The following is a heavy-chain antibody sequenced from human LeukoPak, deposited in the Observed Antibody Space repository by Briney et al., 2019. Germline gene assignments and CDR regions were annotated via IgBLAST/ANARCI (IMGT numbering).Heavy chain of an antibody. CDR3: AREAWFGEPPTS. Sequence: SETLSLTCTVSGGSISSYYWSWIRQPPGKGLEWIGSIYYSGSTYYNPSLKSRVTISVDTSKNQFSLKLSSVTAADTAVYYCAREAWFGEPPTSWGQETLVTVSS. CDR2: IYYSGST. CDR1: GGSISSYY. V-gene: IGHV4-39*07. J-gene: IGHJ4*02. D-gene: IGHD3-10*01.